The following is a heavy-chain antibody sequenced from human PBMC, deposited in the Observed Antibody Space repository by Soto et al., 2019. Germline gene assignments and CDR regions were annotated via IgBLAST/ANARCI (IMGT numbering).Heavy chain of an antibody. CDR2: ITGSGGDT. V-gene: IGHV3-23*01. CDR1: GFTFSNYA. Sequence: GGSLRLSCAASGFTFSNYAMSWVRQAPGKGLEWVSAITGSGGDTYHADSVRGRFTISRDNSKNILFLQMTRLRADDTAVYFCAKGSASGSPYYFDFWGQGTVVTVSS. J-gene: IGHJ4*02. CDR3: AKGSASGSPYYFDF. D-gene: IGHD6-25*01.